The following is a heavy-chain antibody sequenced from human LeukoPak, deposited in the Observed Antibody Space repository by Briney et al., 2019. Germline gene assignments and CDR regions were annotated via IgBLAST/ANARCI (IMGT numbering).Heavy chain of an antibody. D-gene: IGHD2-15*01. V-gene: IGHV1-18*01. Sequence: ASVKVSCKASGYTFTSYGISWVRQAPGQGLEWMGWIGAYNGNTNYAQKLQGRVTMTTDTSTSTAYMELRSLRSDDTAVYYCARPPQKIRYCSGGSCQFPFDYWGQGTLVTVSS. CDR1: GYTFTSYG. CDR2: IGAYNGNT. J-gene: IGHJ4*02. CDR3: ARPPQKIRYCSGGSCQFPFDY.